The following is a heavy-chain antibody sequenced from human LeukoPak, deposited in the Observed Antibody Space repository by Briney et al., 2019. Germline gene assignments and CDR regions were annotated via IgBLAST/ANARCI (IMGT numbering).Heavy chain of an antibody. CDR2: IIPIFGTA. V-gene: IGHV1-69*01. J-gene: IGHJ4*02. CDR1: GGTFSSYA. Sequence: ASVKVSCKASGGTFSSYAISWVRQAPGQGLEWMGGIIPIFGTANYAQKFQGRVTITADESTSTAYMELSSLRSEDTAVYSCAGGNYDPSFDYWGQGTLVTVSS. D-gene: IGHD3-22*01. CDR3: AGGNYDPSFDY.